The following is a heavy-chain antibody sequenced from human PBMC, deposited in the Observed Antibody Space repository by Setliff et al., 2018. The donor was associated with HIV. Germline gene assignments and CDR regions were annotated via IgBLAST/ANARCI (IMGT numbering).Heavy chain of an antibody. Sequence: ASVKVSCKASGDAFTDYYIHWVRQAPGQGLEWMGWINPNSGGTNYAQKFQGRVTMTRDTSISTAFMDLSRLRSDDTAVYYCARAKAVGGVIITGGLDVWGQGTTVTVSS. CDR1: GDAFTDYY. D-gene: IGHD3-16*02. V-gene: IGHV1-2*02. J-gene: IGHJ6*02. CDR2: INPNSGGT. CDR3: ARAKAVGGVIITGGLDV.